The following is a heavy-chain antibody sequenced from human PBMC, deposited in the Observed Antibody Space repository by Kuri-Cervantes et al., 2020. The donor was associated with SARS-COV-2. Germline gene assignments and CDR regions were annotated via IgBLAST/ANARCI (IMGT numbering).Heavy chain of an antibody. CDR1: GFTFSSYA. Sequence: GGSLRLSCAASGFTFSSYAMHWVRQAPGKGLEWVAVISYDGGNKYYADSVKGRFTISRDNSKNTLYLQMNSLRAEDTAVYYCARDLFGGGGYYYGMDVWGQGTTVTVSS. J-gene: IGHJ6*02. CDR3: ARDLFGGGGYYYGMDV. D-gene: IGHD4-23*01. CDR2: ISYDGGNK. V-gene: IGHV3-30-3*01.